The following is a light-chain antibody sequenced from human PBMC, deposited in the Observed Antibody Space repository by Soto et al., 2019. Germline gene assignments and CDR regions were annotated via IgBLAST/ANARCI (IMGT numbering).Light chain of an antibody. V-gene: IGLV1-51*01. CDR1: SSNIGNNY. CDR2: DNN. J-gene: IGLJ2*01. Sequence: QSVLTQPPSVSAATGQKVTISCSGSSSNIGNNYVSWYQQLPGTAPKLLISDNNKRPSGIPDRFSGSKSGTSATLGIAGLQTGDEAEYYCGAWDTSLGALFGGGTILTVL. CDR3: GAWDTSLGAL.